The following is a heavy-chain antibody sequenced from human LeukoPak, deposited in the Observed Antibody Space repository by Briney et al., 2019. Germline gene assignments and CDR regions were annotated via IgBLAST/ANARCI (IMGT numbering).Heavy chain of an antibody. V-gene: IGHV3-48*03. CDR3: ARAGPPAFDP. CDR2: ISYSGSTT. J-gene: IGHJ5*02. Sequence: GGSLRLSCAASGFTFTNFEMNWVRQAPGKGLEWVSYISYSGSTTSYADSVKGRFTISRDNAKNSLYLQMNSLRAEDTAIYYCARAGPPAFDPWGQGTLVTVSS. CDR1: GFTFTNFE.